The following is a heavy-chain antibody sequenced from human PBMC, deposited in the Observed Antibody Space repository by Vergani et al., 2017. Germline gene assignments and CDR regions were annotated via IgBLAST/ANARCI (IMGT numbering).Heavy chain of an antibody. Sequence: QVQLQESGPGLVEPSETLSLTCAVSGYSIRNGYYWGWIRQPPGKGLEWIGSIYHSGSTHYNPSLKSRVTISVDTSKNDFSLKVTSVTAADTAVYYCARGDLPADTSMVYWGQGTLVSVSS. V-gene: IGHV4-38-2*01. J-gene: IGHJ4*02. CDR1: GYSIRNGYY. CDR3: ARGDLPADTSMVY. CDR2: IYHSGST. D-gene: IGHD5-18*01.